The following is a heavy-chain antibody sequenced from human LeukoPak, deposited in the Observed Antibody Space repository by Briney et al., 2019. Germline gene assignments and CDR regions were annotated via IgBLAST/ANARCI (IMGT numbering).Heavy chain of an antibody. D-gene: IGHD6-6*01. CDR1: GFTFRSYA. Sequence: GGSLRLSCAASGFTFRSYAMSWVRQAPGKGLEWVSAISGSGSRTYYADSVKGRFTISRDNSKSTLYLQMNSLRADDTAVYYCAKDPGVQLAPLGWYFELWGRGTLVTVSS. J-gene: IGHJ2*01. CDR3: AKDPGVQLAPLGWYFEL. CDR2: ISGSGSRT. V-gene: IGHV3-23*01.